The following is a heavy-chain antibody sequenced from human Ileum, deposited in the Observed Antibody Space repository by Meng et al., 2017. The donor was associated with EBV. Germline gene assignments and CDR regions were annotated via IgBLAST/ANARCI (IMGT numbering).Heavy chain of an antibody. CDR3: ARRPTGIDY. CDR1: GGSLSGAY. J-gene: IGHJ4*02. CDR2: IIHGGSP. V-gene: IGHV4-34*12. D-gene: IGHD2-8*02. Sequence: VQPTKWGAGLFRPSETWPLTCAVNGGSLSGAYWNWIRQPPGKGLEWIGEIIHGGSPSYNPSLKSRVTISIDTSKNQLSLMLSSVTAADTAVYYCARRPTGIDYWGQGTLVTVSS.